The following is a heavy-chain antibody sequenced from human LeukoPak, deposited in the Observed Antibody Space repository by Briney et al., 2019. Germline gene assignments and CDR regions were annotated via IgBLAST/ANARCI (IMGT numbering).Heavy chain of an antibody. D-gene: IGHD3-22*01. CDR2: ISYDRGNT. CDR1: GFSISYYG. Sequence: PGGSLRLTCAASGFSISYYGMHWVRQPQATGLGLVAVISYDRGNTYYADSVKGRFTISRDNSKNKLFLQMSSVRAEDTAVYYCARVLSCYDSVGYYFSYWGQGTLVTVSS. J-gene: IGHJ4*02. CDR3: ARVLSCYDSVGYYFSY. V-gene: IGHV3-30-3*01.